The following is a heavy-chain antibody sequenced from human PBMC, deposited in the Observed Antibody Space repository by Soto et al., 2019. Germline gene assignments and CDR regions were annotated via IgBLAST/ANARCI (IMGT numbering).Heavy chain of an antibody. D-gene: IGHD6-13*01. CDR2: IIPIFGTA. CDR1: GGTFSSYA. CDR3: ARDPLATSYYYYYCMDV. J-gene: IGHJ6*02. V-gene: IGHV1-69*12. Sequence: QVQLVQSGAEVKKPGSSVKVSCKASGGTFSSYAISWVRQAPGQGLEWMGGIIPIFGTANHAQKFQGRVTITADESTSTADMELSSLRSEYTAVYYCARDPLATSYYYYYCMDVCGQGTTVTFSS.